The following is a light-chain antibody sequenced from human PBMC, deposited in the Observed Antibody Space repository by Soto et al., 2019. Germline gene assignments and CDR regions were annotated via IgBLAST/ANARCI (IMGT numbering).Light chain of an antibody. V-gene: IGKV1-5*01. CDR1: QSISSW. J-gene: IGKJ1*01. CDR2: DAS. CDR3: QQYNSYSSVT. Sequence: DIPMTQSPSTLSASVGDRVTITCRASQSISSWLAWYQQKPGKAPKLLIYDASSLESGVPSRFSGSGSGTEVTRTISSLQPDDFATYYCQQYNSYSSVTFGQGTKVEIK.